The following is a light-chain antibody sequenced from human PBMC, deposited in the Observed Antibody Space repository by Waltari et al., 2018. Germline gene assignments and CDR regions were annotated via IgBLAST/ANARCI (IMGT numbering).Light chain of an antibody. CDR2: RND. CDR3: AAWDDSLRGRGV. Sequence: QSVLTQPPSASGTHGQRVTISCSGNSSNIGSNNELRYQQRPGTAPQLLIYRNDQRPSGVPARFSGSKSGTSASLAISGVRSEDEADYYCAAWDDSLRGRGVFGGGTKLTVL. J-gene: IGLJ3*02. V-gene: IGLV1-47*01. CDR1: SSNIGSNN.